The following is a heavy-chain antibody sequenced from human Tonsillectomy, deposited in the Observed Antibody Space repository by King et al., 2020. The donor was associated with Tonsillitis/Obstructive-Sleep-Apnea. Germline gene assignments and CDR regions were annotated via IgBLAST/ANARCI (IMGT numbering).Heavy chain of an antibody. CDR2: IIPIFGTA. CDR3: AFGGLSLTLILWFDY. Sequence: QLVQSGAEVKKPGSSVKVSCKASGGTFSSYAISWVLQAPGQGLEWMGGIIPIFGTATCAQKFQGRVTITADEATTTAYMELSSLRSEDTAVYYCAFGGLSLTLILWFDYWGQGTLVTVSS. J-gene: IGHJ4*02. D-gene: IGHD3-16*01. V-gene: IGHV1-69*01. CDR1: GGTFSSYA.